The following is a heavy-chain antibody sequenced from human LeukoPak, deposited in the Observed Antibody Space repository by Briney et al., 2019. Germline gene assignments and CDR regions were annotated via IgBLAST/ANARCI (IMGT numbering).Heavy chain of an antibody. Sequence: PGGSLRLSCAASGFTFSSYAMSWVRQAPGKGLEWVSAISGSGGSTYYADSVKGRFTISRDNSKNTLYLQMNSLRAEDTAVYYCAKGLDNMVRGVIITGYYYYMDVWGKGTTVTVSS. CDR3: AKGLDNMVRGVIITGYYYYMDV. CDR1: GFTFSSYA. V-gene: IGHV3-23*01. J-gene: IGHJ6*03. CDR2: ISGSGGST. D-gene: IGHD3-10*01.